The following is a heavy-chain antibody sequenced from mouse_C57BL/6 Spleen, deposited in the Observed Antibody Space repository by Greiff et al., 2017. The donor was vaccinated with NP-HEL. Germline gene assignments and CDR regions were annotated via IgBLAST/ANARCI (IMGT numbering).Heavy chain of an antibody. D-gene: IGHD1-1*01. CDR2: ISNGGGST. V-gene: IGHV5-12*01. CDR1: GFTFSDYY. CDR3: ARQGDYYGSSYDWYFDV. J-gene: IGHJ1*03. Sequence: EVMLVESGGGLVQPGGSLKLSCAASGFTFSDYYMYWVRQTPEKRLEWVAYISNGGGSTYYPDTVKGRFTISRDNAKNTLYLQMGRLKSEDTAMHYCARQGDYYGSSYDWYFDVWGTGTTVTVSS.